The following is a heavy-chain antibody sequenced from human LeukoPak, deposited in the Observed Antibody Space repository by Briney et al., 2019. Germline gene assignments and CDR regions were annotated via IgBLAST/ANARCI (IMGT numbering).Heavy chain of an antibody. Sequence: GGSLRLSCAASGFTFSSYGMHWVRQAPGKGLEWVAVISYDGSNKYYADSVKGRLTISRDNSKNTLYLQMNSLRAEDTAVYYCAKDCHLRGVIGLDYWGQGTLVTVSS. V-gene: IGHV3-30*18. J-gene: IGHJ4*02. CDR1: GFTFSSYG. D-gene: IGHD3-16*02. CDR2: ISYDGSNK. CDR3: AKDCHLRGVIGLDY.